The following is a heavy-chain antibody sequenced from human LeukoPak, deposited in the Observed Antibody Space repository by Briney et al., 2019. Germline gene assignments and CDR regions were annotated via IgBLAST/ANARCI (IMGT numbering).Heavy chain of an antibody. J-gene: IGHJ5*02. V-gene: IGHV3-7*05. CDR3: GRDPTHTNWFDP. CDR1: GFTLSSYW. Sequence: GGSLRLSCVASGFTLSSYWMSWVRQAPGKGLEWVANIKRDGSEKYYVDSVKGRFTISRDNAKNSLYLQMNSLRAEDTAIYFCGRDPTHTNWFDPWGQGTLVTVSS. CDR2: IKRDGSEK.